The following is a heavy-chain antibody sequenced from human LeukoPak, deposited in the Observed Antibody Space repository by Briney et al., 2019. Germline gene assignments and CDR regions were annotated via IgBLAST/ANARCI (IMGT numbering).Heavy chain of an antibody. J-gene: IGHJ5*02. Sequence: SETLSLTCTVSGGSISSSSYYWGWIRQPPGKGLEWIGSIYYSGSTYYNPSLKSRVTISVDTSKNQFSLKLSSVTAADTAVYYCARLHYYGSGSYSEELWWFDPWGQGPMVSVSS. D-gene: IGHD3-10*01. CDR1: GGSISSSSYY. CDR2: IYYSGST. CDR3: ARLHYYGSGSYSEELWWFDP. V-gene: IGHV4-39*01.